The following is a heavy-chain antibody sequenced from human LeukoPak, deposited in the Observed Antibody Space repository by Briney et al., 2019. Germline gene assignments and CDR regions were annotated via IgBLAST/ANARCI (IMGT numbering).Heavy chain of an antibody. J-gene: IGHJ6*03. D-gene: IGHD4-17*01. CDR3: AKADGDYGDYVLFGWRNHYYYYMDV. CDR1: GVTFSSYA. V-gene: IGHV3-23*01. Sequence: GVSLRLSCAASGVTFSSYAMSWVRQAPGKGLEWVSAISGSGGSTYYADSVKGRFTISRDNSKNTLYLQMNSLRAEDTAVYYCAKADGDYGDYVLFGWRNHYYYYMDVWGKGTTVTVSS. CDR2: ISGSGGST.